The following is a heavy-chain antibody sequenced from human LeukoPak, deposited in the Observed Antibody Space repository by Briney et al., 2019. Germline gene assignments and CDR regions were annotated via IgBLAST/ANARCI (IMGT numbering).Heavy chain of an antibody. CDR3: ARRANHDYNKYGGYYFDY. D-gene: IGHD4-11*01. Sequence: GESLKISCEGSGYSFSTYWIGWVRQLPGKGLEWMGIIYPGDSESRYSPSFRGQVTISVDKSIGTAYLQWSSLKASDTAIYYCARRANHDYNKYGGYYFDYWGQGTLVTVSS. CDR1: GYSFSTYW. CDR2: IYPGDSES. J-gene: IGHJ4*02. V-gene: IGHV5-51*01.